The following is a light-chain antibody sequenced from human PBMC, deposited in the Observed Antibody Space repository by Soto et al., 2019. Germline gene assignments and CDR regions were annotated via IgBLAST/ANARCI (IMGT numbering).Light chain of an antibody. CDR3: SSYTRGSTLV. V-gene: IGLV2-14*03. J-gene: IGLJ3*02. Sequence: QSALTQPASVSGSPGQSITISCTGSSTDVGGYTYVSWYQQFPGKPPKLMIYEVSNRPSGVSNRFSGSKSGNTASLIISGLQAEDEADYYCSSYTRGSTLVFGGGTKVTVL. CDR1: STDVGGYTY. CDR2: EVS.